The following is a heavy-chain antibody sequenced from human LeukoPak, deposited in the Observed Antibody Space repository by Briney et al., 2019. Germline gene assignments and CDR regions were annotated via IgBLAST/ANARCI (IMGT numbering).Heavy chain of an antibody. J-gene: IGHJ4*02. CDR1: GFIFSSYA. D-gene: IGHD6-19*01. CDR3: ARALYSAGWYSDY. V-gene: IGHV3-23*01. Sequence: GGSLRLSCAASGFIFSSYAMSWIRQAPGKGLEWVSGIDDSGGTTFYADSVKGRITISRDNSKNTVYVQMNSLRGEDTGVYYCARALYSAGWYSDYWGQGTLVTVSS. CDR2: IDDSGGTT.